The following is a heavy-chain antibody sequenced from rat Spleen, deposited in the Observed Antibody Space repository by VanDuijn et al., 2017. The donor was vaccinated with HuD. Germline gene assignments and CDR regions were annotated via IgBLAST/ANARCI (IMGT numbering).Heavy chain of an antibody. CDR1: GFTFSDYN. V-gene: IGHV5S10*01. D-gene: IGHD1-9*01. CDR3: TREGYGYTFDY. Sequence: EVQLVESDGGLVQPGRSLKLSCAASGFTFSDYNMAWVRQAPTKGLEWVATIIYDGSRTYYRDSVEGRFTISRDNAKSTLYLQMNSLRSEDTATYYCTREGYGYTFDYWGQGVMVTVSS. CDR2: IIYDGSRT. J-gene: IGHJ2*01.